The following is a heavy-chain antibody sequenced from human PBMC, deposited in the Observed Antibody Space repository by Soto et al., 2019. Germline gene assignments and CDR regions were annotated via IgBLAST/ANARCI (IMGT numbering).Heavy chain of an antibody. CDR3: ARPSVLSGQFSALVDY. J-gene: IGHJ4*02. CDR2: IIPIFTTT. V-gene: IGHV1-69*18. CDR1: GGSFSNSA. Sequence: QVQLVQSGSEVRRPGSSVKVSCKASGGSFSNSAIAWVRQAPGQGLEWLGMIIPIFTTTNYAQKFKHRLTITADGCTSTFYMELSGLRPADTAVYFCARPSVLSGQFSALVDYWGQGTFVT. D-gene: IGHD6-6*01.